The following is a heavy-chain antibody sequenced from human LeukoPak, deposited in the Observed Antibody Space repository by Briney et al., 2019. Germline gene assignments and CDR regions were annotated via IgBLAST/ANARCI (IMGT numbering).Heavy chain of an antibody. V-gene: IGHV4-30-2*01. CDR1: GGSISNGGYS. CDR3: AREFRGFDP. J-gene: IGHJ5*02. Sequence: PSQTLSLTCAVSGGSISNGGYSWSWIRQPPGKGLEWIGYIYHSGSTYYNPSLKSRVTISVDRSKNQFSLKLSSVTAADTAVYYCAREFRGFDPWGQGTLVTVSS. CDR2: IYHSGST.